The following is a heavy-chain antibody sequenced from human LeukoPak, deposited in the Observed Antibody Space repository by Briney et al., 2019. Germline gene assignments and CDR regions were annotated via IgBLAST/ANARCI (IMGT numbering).Heavy chain of an antibody. Sequence: PGGSLRLSCAASGFTFTTYWMNWVRQAPGKGLEWVSYISSSGSTIYYADSVKGRFTISRDNAKNSLYLQMNSLRAEDTAVYYCARFIGYCSGGSCSHWFDPWGQGTLVTVSS. CDR3: ARFIGYCSGGSCSHWFDP. D-gene: IGHD2-15*01. J-gene: IGHJ5*02. CDR2: ISSSGSTI. CDR1: GFTFTTYW. V-gene: IGHV3-48*03.